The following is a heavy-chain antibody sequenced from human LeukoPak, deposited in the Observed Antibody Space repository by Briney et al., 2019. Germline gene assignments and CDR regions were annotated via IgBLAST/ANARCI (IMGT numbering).Heavy chain of an antibody. Sequence: PGGSLRLSCAASGFTFDDYGMSWVRQAPGKGLEWVSGINWNGGSTGYADSVKGRFTISRDNAKNSLYLQMNSLRAEDTAFYYCAKDVYSDYYYHMDVWGKGTTVTVSS. V-gene: IGHV3-20*04. D-gene: IGHD4-11*01. J-gene: IGHJ6*03. CDR2: INWNGGST. CDR3: AKDVYSDYYYHMDV. CDR1: GFTFDDYG.